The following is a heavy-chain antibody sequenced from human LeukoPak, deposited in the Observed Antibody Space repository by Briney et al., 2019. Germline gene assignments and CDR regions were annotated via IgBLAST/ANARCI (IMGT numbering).Heavy chain of an antibody. Sequence: GGSLRLSCAASGFAFSSYSMNWVRQAPGKGLEWVSSISSSSSYIYYADSVKGRFTISRDNAKNSLYLQMNSLRTEDTALYYCARGGSIPATLDYWGQGTLVTVSS. V-gene: IGHV3-21*04. D-gene: IGHD2-21*01. CDR2: ISSSSSYI. CDR3: ARGGSIPATLDY. J-gene: IGHJ4*02. CDR1: GFAFSSYS.